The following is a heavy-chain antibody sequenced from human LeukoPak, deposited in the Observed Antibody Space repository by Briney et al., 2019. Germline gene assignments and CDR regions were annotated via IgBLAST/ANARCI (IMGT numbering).Heavy chain of an antibody. Sequence: SQTLSLTCTVSGGSVSSGGYYWSWIRQPPGKGLEWIGYIYYSGSTNYNPSLKSRVTISVDTSKNQFSLKLSSVTAADTAVYYCAREYGSGSYYNWFDPWGQGTLVTVSS. CDR3: AREYGSGSYYNWFDP. J-gene: IGHJ5*02. CDR2: IYYSGST. D-gene: IGHD3-10*01. CDR1: GGSVSSGGYY. V-gene: IGHV4-61*08.